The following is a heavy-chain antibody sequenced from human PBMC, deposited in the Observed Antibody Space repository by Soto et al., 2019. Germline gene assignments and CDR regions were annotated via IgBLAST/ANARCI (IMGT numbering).Heavy chain of an antibody. CDR3: AREERKVTGTMTSFQGMDV. CDR2: IIPLFGTT. D-gene: IGHD1-7*01. J-gene: IGHJ6*02. Sequence: SVKVSCKVSGGTFSSYGFSWVRQAPGQGLEWMGGIIPLFGTTTYAQKFQGRVTITADKSTSTAYMQVSSLRFEDTAVYYCAREERKVTGTMTSFQGMDVCGQETTVTVS. V-gene: IGHV1-69*06. CDR1: GGTFSSYG.